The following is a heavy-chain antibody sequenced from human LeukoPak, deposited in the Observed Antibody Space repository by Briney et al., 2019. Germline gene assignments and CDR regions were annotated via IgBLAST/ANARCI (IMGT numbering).Heavy chain of an antibody. D-gene: IGHD7-27*01. CDR3: ARVLKLGKGDAFDI. V-gene: IGHV3-48*01. J-gene: IGHJ3*02. Sequence: GGSLRLSCAASGFSFSSYSMNWVRQAPGKGLEWVSYISSSSSTIYYADSVKGRFTISRDNVKNSLYLQMNSLRAEDTAVYYCARVLKLGKGDAFDIWGQGTMVTVSS. CDR1: GFSFSSYS. CDR2: ISSSSSTI.